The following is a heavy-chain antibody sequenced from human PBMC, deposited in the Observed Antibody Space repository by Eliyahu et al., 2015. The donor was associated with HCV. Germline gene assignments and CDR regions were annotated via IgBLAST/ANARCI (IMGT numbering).Heavy chain of an antibody. CDR2: IVPIPGIT. J-gene: IGHJ5*02. V-gene: IGHV1-69*04. D-gene: IGHD5-24*01. CDR1: GGSFSSYS. Sequence: QVQLVQSGTEVKKPXSSVKVXXXASGGSFSSYSYSWVRQAPGQGLEWMGRIVPIPGITNYAQKFQXRVTVIADKSTSTVYMELSSLRSEDTAVYYCARVSRDGYHWFNLWGQGTLVTVSS. CDR3: ARVSRDGYHWFNL.